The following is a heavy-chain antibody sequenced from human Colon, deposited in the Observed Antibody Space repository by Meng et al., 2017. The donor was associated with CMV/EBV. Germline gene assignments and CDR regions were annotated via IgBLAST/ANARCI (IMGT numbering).Heavy chain of an antibody. D-gene: IGHD2/OR15-2a*01. Sequence: QVQLQESGPGLVKPSGTLSLTCAVSGGSINSRNWWSWVRRAPGRGLEWSGEIHRVGSANYNPSLKSRVTISIDKSKNQVSLRVNYVTAADTAVYFCATGLVGIGETPTSDPWGPGTLVTVSS. V-gene: IGHV4-4*02. CDR3: ATGLVGIGETPTSDP. CDR2: IHRVGSA. CDR1: GGSINSRNW. J-gene: IGHJ5*02.